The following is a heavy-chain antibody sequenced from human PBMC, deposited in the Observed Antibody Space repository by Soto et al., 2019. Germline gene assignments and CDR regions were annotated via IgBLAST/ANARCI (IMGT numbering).Heavy chain of an antibody. CDR2: IYYSGST. CDR1: GGSISSGGYY. V-gene: IGHV4-31*03. CDR3: SCVEKLYGDYGLVDAFDI. D-gene: IGHD4-17*01. Sequence: PSETLSLTCTVSGGSISSGGYYWTWIRQHPGKGLEWIGYIYYSGSTYYNPSLKSRVTISVDTSKNQFSLRLSSVTAADTAVYNCSCVEKLYGDYGLVDAFDIWGQGTLVTVSS. J-gene: IGHJ3*02.